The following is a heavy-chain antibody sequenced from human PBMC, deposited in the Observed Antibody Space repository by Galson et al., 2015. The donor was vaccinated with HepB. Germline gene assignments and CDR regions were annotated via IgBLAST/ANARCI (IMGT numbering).Heavy chain of an antibody. J-gene: IGHJ6*02. CDR2: IIPRFDTA. V-gene: IGHV1-69*06. Sequence: SVKASCKASGDTFSKYAINWVRQAPTQRLEWLGGIIPRFDTANYARKLQDRVTITADKFTSTAYMELHRLTSDDTAVYYCATGAIDTDFYYYYYDMDVWGQGTTVTVSS. CDR1: GDTFSKYA. D-gene: IGHD7-27*01. CDR3: ATGAIDTDFYYYYYDMDV.